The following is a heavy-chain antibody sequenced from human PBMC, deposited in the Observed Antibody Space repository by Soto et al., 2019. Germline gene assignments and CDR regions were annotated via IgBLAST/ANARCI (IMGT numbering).Heavy chain of an antibody. CDR3: AREWGRSYYYGMDV. Sequence: SLRLSCRASGFIFSDYAIHWVRQAPGRGLEWVAVLIDDGYFQYYADSVKGRFTISSDKSNNTVYLHMGSLRVDDTAVYYCAREWGRSYYYGMDVWGQGTTVTVSS. V-gene: IGHV3-30-3*01. D-gene: IGHD3-10*01. CDR2: LIDDGYFQ. CDR1: GFIFSDYA. J-gene: IGHJ6*02.